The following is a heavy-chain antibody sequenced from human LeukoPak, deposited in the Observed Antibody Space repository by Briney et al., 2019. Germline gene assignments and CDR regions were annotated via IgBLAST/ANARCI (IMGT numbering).Heavy chain of an antibody. CDR2: ISGTADTT. D-gene: IGHD1-26*01. J-gene: IGHJ6*03. V-gene: IGHV3-23*01. CDR1: GFYSNDYARYA. Sequence: GGSLRLSCAGSGFYSNDYARYAMSWVRQAPGKGLEWVSAISGTADTTKYADSVKGRFTISRDNSKNTLYLQMNSLRAEDTAVYYCAKGWDNFYFYHYMDVWGKGTMVTVSS. CDR3: AKGWDNFYFYHYMDV.